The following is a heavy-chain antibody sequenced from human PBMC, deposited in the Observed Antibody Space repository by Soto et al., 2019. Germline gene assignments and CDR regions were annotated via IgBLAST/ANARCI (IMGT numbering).Heavy chain of an antibody. Sequence: PSETLSLTCTVSGGSISSCGYYWSWIRQHSGKGLEWIGYIYYSGSTYYNPSLKSRVTISVDTSKNQFSLKLSSVTTADTAVYFCAREGNLGRWIQPLDAWGQGTLVTVSS. CDR3: AREGNLGRWIQPLDA. J-gene: IGHJ5*02. V-gene: IGHV4-31*02. D-gene: IGHD2-2*03. CDR2: IYYSGST. CDR1: GGSISSCGYY.